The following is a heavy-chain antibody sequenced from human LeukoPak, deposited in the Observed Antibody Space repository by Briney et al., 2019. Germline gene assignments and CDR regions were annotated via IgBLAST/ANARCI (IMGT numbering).Heavy chain of an antibody. CDR1: DGSISSGDYY. CDR2: IYYSGST. Sequence: SETLSLTCTVSDGSISSGDYYWGWIRQSPGKGLDWIGYIYYSGSTYYNPFLKSRVSISVDTSKNQFSLALNSVTAADTAVYYCARGGDYYGSAYYFDDWGQGTLVTVSS. J-gene: IGHJ4*02. CDR3: ARGGDYYGSAYYFDD. V-gene: IGHV4-30-4*01. D-gene: IGHD3-10*01.